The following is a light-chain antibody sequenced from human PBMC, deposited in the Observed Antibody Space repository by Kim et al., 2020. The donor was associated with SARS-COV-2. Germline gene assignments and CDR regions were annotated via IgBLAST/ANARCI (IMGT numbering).Light chain of an antibody. J-gene: IGLJ2*01. Sequence: QSVLTQPASMSGSPGQSITISCTGTSSDIGSYSLVSWYQQYPGEAPKLMIYEGSKRPSGVSPRFSGSKSGNTAFLTISGLQAEDEADYYCCSHAGGGTMLFGGGTQLTVL. V-gene: IGLV2-23*01. CDR2: EGS. CDR3: CSHAGGGTML. CDR1: SSDIGSYSL.